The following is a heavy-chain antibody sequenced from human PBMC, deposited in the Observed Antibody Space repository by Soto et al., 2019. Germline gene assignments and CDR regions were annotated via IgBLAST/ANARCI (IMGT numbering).Heavy chain of an antibody. CDR2: ISAYSGNT. CDR1: GYTFTSYA. CDR3: ARDQTVLGY. J-gene: IGHJ4*02. V-gene: IGHV1-18*04. Sequence: ASVKVSCKASGYTFTSYAFNWVRQAPGQGLEWMGWISAYSGNTNYAQKFQGRVTMTTDTSTSTAYMELRSLRSDDTAVYYCARDQTVLGYWGQGTLVTVSS. D-gene: IGHD4-17*01.